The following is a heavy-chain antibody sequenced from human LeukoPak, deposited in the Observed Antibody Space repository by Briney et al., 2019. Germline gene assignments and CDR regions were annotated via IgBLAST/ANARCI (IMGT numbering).Heavy chain of an antibody. CDR1: GFTFSSYS. J-gene: IGHJ4*02. Sequence: GGSLRLSCAASGFTFSSYSMNWVRQAPGKGLEWVSYISSSSSTIYYADSVKGRFTISRDNAKNSLYLQMNSLRAEDTAVYYCARGRLARGHYFDYWGQGTLVTVSS. CDR2: ISSSSSTI. V-gene: IGHV3-48*01. D-gene: IGHD3-10*01. CDR3: ARGRLARGHYFDY.